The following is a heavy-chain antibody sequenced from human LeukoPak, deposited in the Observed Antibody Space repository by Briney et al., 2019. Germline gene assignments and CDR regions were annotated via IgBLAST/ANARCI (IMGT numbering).Heavy chain of an antibody. D-gene: IGHD2/OR15-2a*01. Sequence: SETLSLTCSVSGGSISNYYWNWLRQPAGKGLEWIGRIYASGSTNYNPSLKSRVTISMGKSKNHFSLNLKSVTAADTALYYCARDFYGDDGHHPFDYWGQGIQVTVSS. V-gene: IGHV4-4*07. CDR3: ARDFYGDDGHHPFDY. CDR2: IYASGST. J-gene: IGHJ4*02. CDR1: GGSISNYY.